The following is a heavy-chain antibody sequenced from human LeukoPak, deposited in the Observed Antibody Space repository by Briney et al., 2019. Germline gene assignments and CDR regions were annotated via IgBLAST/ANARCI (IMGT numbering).Heavy chain of an antibody. CDR3: AGKSSSSGGLDYYYYYMDV. CDR2: IYYSGST. CDR1: GGSISSGDYY. J-gene: IGHJ6*03. D-gene: IGHD6-6*01. Sequence: PSQTLSLTCTVSGGSISSGDYYWRWIRQPPGKGLQWIGYIYYSGSTYYNPSLKSRVTISVDTSKNQFSLKLSSVTAADTAVYSCAGKSSSSGGLDYYYYYMDVWGKGTTVTVSS. V-gene: IGHV4-30-4*01.